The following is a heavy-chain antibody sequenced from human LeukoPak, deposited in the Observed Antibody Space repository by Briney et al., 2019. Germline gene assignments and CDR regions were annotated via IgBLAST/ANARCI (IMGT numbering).Heavy chain of an antibody. Sequence: GGSLRLSCAVSGFSLTDYRMNWIRQAPGKGLEWVSSIGTRSRHIYYAESVKGRFTISRDNATNSVYLQMNSLGVEDTGVYYCPPRGAHGYWGQGTLVTVSS. D-gene: IGHD4/OR15-4a*01. J-gene: IGHJ4*02. V-gene: IGHV3-21*01. CDR3: PPRGAHGY. CDR2: IGTRSRHI. CDR1: GFSLTDYR.